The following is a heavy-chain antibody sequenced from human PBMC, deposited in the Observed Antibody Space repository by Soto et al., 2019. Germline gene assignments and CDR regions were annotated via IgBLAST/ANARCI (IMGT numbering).Heavy chain of an antibody. CDR1: GFTFSSYA. CDR3: AKDRGGMVTTEPFDY. D-gene: IGHD4-17*01. Sequence: GGSLRLSCAASGFTFSSYAMSWVRQVPGKGLEWDSGISGSGGSAYYADSVKGRFTISRDNSKNTLYLQMNSLRAEDTAVYYCAKDRGGMVTTEPFDYWGQGTLVTVSS. CDR2: ISGSGGSA. J-gene: IGHJ4*02. V-gene: IGHV3-23*01.